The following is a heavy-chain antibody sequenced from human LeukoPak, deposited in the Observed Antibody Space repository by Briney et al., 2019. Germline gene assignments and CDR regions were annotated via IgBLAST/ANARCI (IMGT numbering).Heavy chain of an antibody. V-gene: IGHV3-23*01. CDR2: ISGSGGNT. CDR1: RFTFSSYA. J-gene: IGHJ4*02. Sequence: PGGSLRLSCAASRFTFSSYAMSWVRQAPGKGLEWVSGISGSGGNTYYADSVKGRFTISRDNSRNTLYLQMNSLRAEDTAVYYCAKDRVAYCSGGSCSTGDSWGQGTLVTVSS. D-gene: IGHD2-15*01. CDR3: AKDRVAYCSGGSCSTGDS.